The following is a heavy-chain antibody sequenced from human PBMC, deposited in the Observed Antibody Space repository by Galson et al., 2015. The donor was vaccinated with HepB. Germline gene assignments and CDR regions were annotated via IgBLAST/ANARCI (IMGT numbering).Heavy chain of an antibody. Sequence: PPGKGLEWIGYIYYSGSTNYNPSFKSRVTMSVDTSKNQFSLKLSSVTAADTAVYYCARDGEYSYGAPKPNYYYGPDVWGQGTTVIVSS. CDR3: ARDGEYSYGAPKPNYYYGPDV. J-gene: IGHJ6*02. D-gene: IGHD5-18*01. V-gene: IGHV4-59*01. CDR2: IYYSGST.